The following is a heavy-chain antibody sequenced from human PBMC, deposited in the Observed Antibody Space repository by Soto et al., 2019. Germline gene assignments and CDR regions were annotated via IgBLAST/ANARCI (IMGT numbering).Heavy chain of an antibody. D-gene: IGHD1-1*01. J-gene: IGHJ4*02. Sequence: QVQLQESGPGLVKPSETLSLTCTVSGGSISSYYWGWIRQPPGKGLEWIGCIYYTGSTNYSPSLKSRGTTSVDTSTNQFSLKLSSVTAADTAVYYCARVTTLVTGFDYWGQGTLVTVSS. CDR1: GGSISSYY. CDR3: ARVTTLVTGFDY. CDR2: IYYTGST. V-gene: IGHV4-59*01.